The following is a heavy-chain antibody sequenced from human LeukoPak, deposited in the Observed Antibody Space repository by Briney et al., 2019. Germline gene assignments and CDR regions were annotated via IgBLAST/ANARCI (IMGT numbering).Heavy chain of an antibody. CDR2: IYTSGST. Sequence: SETLSLTCTVSGGSISSYYRSWIRQPAGKGLEWIGRIYTSGSTNYNPSLKSRVTMSVDTSKNQFSLKLSSVTAADTAMYYCARSELLWFGKVNSGFDFWAREPWSPSPQ. D-gene: IGHD3-10*01. CDR1: GGSISSYY. V-gene: IGHV4-4*07. J-gene: IGHJ4*02. CDR3: ARSELLWFGKVNSGFDF.